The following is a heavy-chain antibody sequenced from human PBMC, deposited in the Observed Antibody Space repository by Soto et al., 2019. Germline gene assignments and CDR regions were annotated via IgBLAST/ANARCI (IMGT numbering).Heavy chain of an antibody. Sequence: GESLKISCSASGFTFSSYAMHWVRQAPGKGLEYVSAISSNGGSTYYADSVKGRFTISRDNSKNTLYLQMSSLRAEDTAVYYCVLDDYGDYRWFDPWGQGTLVTVSS. D-gene: IGHD4-17*01. J-gene: IGHJ5*02. CDR3: VLDDYGDYRWFDP. CDR2: ISSNGGST. V-gene: IGHV3-64D*08. CDR1: GFTFSSYA.